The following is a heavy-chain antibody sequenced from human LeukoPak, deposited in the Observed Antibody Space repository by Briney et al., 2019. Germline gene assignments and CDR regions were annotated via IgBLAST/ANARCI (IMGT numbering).Heavy chain of an antibody. Sequence: GGSLRLSCAASGFTFSSYAMSWVRQAPGKGLEWVSAISGSGGSTYYADSVKGRFTISRDNSKNTLYLQTNSLRAEDTAVYYCAKVPAAILGFDPWGQGTLVTVSS. CDR2: ISGSGGST. J-gene: IGHJ5*02. CDR3: AKVPAAILGFDP. D-gene: IGHD2-2*02. V-gene: IGHV3-23*01. CDR1: GFTFSSYA.